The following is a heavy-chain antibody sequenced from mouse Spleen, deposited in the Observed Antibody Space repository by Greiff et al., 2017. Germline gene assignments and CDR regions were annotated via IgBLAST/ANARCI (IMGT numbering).Heavy chain of an antibody. D-gene: IGHD2-1*01. V-gene: IGHV1-39*01. CDR2: INPNYGTT. J-gene: IGHJ3*01. Sequence: EVKLMESGPELVKPGASVKISCKASGYSFTDYNMNWVKQSNGKSLEWIGVINPNYGTTSYNQKFKGKATLTVDQSSSTAYMQLNSLTSEDSAVYYCARSFYYGNRFAYWGQGTLVTVSA. CDR3: ARSFYYGNRFAY. CDR1: GYSFTDYN.